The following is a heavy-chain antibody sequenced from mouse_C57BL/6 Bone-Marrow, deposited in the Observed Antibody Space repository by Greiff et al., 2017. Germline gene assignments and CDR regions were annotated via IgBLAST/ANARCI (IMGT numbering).Heavy chain of an antibody. Sequence: EVHLVESGGGLVKPGGSLKLSCAASGFTFSDYGMHWVRQAPEKGLEWVAYISSGSSTIYYADTVKGRFTISRDNAKNTLFLQMTSLRSEDTAMYYCARGDRGYAMDYWGQGASVTVSS. CDR3: ARGDRGYAMDY. J-gene: IGHJ4*01. V-gene: IGHV5-17*01. CDR1: GFTFSDYG. CDR2: ISSGSSTI.